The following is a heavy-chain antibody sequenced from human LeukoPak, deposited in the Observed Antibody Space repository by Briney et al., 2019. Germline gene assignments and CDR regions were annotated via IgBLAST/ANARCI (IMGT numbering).Heavy chain of an antibody. V-gene: IGHV3-30*02. D-gene: IGHD1-26*01. J-gene: IGHJ4*02. Sequence: GGSLRLSCAASGYTFSSYGMLWVRQAAGKGLEWVAFIRYDGSNKYYADSVKGRFTFSRDNSKYALYLQMNSGRAEDTAVCYCAKPPVGAVQNDDWDQGTLVTVYS. CDR3: AKPPVGAVQNDD. CDR1: GYTFSSYG. CDR2: IRYDGSNK.